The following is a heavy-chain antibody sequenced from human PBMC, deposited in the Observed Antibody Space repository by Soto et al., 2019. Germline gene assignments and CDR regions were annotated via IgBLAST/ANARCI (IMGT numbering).Heavy chain of an antibody. D-gene: IGHD3-10*01. V-gene: IGHV3-30*18. CDR1: GFTFSSYG. CDR2: ISYDGSNK. Sequence: GGSLRLSCAASGFTFSSYGMHWVRQAPGKGLEWVAVISYDGSNKYYADSVKGRFTISRDNSKNTLYLQMNSLRAEDTAVYYCAKDEGGSSGSSPFPFYYYYYGMDVWGQGTTVIVSS. J-gene: IGHJ6*02. CDR3: AKDEGGSSGSSPFPFYYYYYGMDV.